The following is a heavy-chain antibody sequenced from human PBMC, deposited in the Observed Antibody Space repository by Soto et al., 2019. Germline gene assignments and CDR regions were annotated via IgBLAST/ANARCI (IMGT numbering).Heavy chain of an antibody. V-gene: IGHV1-69*13. D-gene: IGHD6-19*01. CDR1: GGTFSSYA. CDR3: ARDLVSSGRPPPRRFDP. J-gene: IGHJ5*02. Sequence: GASVKVSCKASGGTFSSYAISWVRQAPGQGLEWMGGIIPIFGTANYAQKFQGRVTITADESTSTAYMELSSLRSEDTAVYYCARDLVSSGRPPPRRFDPWGQGTLVTVSS. CDR2: IIPIFGTA.